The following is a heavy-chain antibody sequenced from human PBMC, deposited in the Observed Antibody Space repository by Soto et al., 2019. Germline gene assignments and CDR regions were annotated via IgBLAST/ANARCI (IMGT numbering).Heavy chain of an antibody. J-gene: IGHJ6*02. CDR1: GFIFDDYA. D-gene: IGHD3-22*01. CDR3: VKDKDNSGWAVAYGMDV. V-gene: IGHV3-9*01. Sequence: EVQLVESGGGFVQPGRSLRLSCAASGFIFDDYAMHWVRQAPGKGLEWVAGVSWNRGRIEYGDSVKGRFIISRDNAKNSLDLRMNSLTTEDTALYYCVKDKDNSGWAVAYGMDVWGQGTTVTVSS. CDR2: VSWNRGRI.